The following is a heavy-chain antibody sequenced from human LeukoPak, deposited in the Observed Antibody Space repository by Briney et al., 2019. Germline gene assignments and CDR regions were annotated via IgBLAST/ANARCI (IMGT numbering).Heavy chain of an antibody. CDR3: ARSGEYSSSAIFDY. D-gene: IGHD6-6*01. V-gene: IGHV4-31*03. J-gene: IGHJ4*02. CDR2: IYHSGST. CDR1: GGSISSGGYY. Sequence: SETLPLTCTVSGGSISSGGYYWSWIRQHPGKGLEWIGYIYHSGSTYYNPSLKSRVTISVDRSKNQFSLKLSSVTAADTAVYYCARSGEYSSSAIFDYWGQGTLVTVSS.